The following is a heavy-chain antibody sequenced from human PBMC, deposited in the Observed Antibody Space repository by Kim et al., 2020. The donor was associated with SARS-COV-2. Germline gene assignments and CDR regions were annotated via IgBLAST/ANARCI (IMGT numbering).Heavy chain of an antibody. CDR1: GGSISSSSYY. Sequence: SETLSLTCTVSGGSISSSSYYWGWIRQPPGKGLEWIGSIYYSGSTYYNPSLKSRVTISVDTSKNQFSLKLSSVTAADTAVYYCARHGTEIGAPIAVAEFDYWGQGTLVTVSS. J-gene: IGHJ4*02. CDR2: IYYSGST. D-gene: IGHD6-19*01. CDR3: ARHGTEIGAPIAVAEFDY. V-gene: IGHV4-39*01.